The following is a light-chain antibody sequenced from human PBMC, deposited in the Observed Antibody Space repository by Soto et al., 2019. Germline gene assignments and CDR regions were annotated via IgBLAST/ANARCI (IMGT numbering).Light chain of an antibody. CDR3: QQSYSILVT. CDR1: ENINSY. CDR2: AAS. V-gene: IGKV1-39*01. J-gene: IGKJ1*01. Sequence: DIQMTQSPSSLSASVEDRVIITCRASENINSYLNWYQQKPGKAPKLLIYAASSLQSGVPSRFSGSGSETVFTLTINNLQPEDSATYYCQQSYSILVTFGQGTKVEIK.